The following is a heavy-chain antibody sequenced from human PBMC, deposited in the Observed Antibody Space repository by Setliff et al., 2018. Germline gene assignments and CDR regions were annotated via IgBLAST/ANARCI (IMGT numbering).Heavy chain of an antibody. CDR3: ARVPLMIAIRHAFDI. V-gene: IGHV1-24*01. D-gene: IGHD2-21*01. CDR2: FDPEDGET. Sequence: ASVKVSCKVSGYTLTELSMHWVRQAPGKGLGWMGGFDPEDGETIYAQKFQGRVTMTEDTSTDTAYMELSSLRSEDTAVYYCARVPLMIAIRHAFDIWGQGTMVTVSS. CDR1: GYTLTELS. J-gene: IGHJ3*02.